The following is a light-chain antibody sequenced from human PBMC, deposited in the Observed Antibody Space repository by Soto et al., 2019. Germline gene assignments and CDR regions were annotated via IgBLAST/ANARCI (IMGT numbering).Light chain of an antibody. Sequence: IQLTPSPSSLPASVGDSVTITCRASQGISSFLAWYQQKPGKAPKLLIYAASTLQSGVPSRFSGSGSGTDFTLTISSLQPEDFATYFCQQLNSYPITFGQGTRLEIK. CDR2: AAS. CDR3: QQLNSYPIT. J-gene: IGKJ5*01. V-gene: IGKV1-9*01. CDR1: QGISSF.